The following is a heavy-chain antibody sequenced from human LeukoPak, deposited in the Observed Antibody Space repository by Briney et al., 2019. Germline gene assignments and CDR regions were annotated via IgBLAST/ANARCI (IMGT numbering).Heavy chain of an antibody. J-gene: IGHJ5*02. CDR2: VSNSGGDT. V-gene: IGHV3-23*01. D-gene: IGHD6-19*01. CDR3: AKDTQWNGFDP. Sequence: GGSLRLSCAASGFTFSSYAMSWIRQAPGKGLEWVSAVSNSGGDTYYADSVKGRFSISRDNSKNTLCLQMNSLRAEDTAVYYCAKDTQWNGFDPWGQGTLVTVSS. CDR1: GFTFSSYA.